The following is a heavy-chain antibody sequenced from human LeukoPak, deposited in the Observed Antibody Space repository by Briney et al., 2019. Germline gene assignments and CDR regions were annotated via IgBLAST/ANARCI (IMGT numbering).Heavy chain of an antibody. D-gene: IGHD3-22*01. V-gene: IGHV1-69*13. J-gene: IGHJ4*02. CDR3: ARALRYYSDSSGYAFDY. CDR2: IIPIFRTA. CDR1: GGTFRSFA. Sequence: GASVKVSCKASGGTFRSFAISWVRPAPGQGLEWMGGIIPIFRTANYAQKFQGRVTITADESTSTAYMELSSLRSEDTAVYYCARALRYYSDSSGYAFDYWGQGTLVTVSS.